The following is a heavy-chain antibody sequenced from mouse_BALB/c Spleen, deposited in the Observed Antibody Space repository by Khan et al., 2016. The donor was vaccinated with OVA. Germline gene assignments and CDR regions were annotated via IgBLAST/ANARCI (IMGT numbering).Heavy chain of an antibody. CDR2: INPSSGYT. Sequence: VQLQESGAELARPGASVKMSCKASGYTFTSYTTHWVKQRPGQGLEWIGYINPSSGYTKYNQKFKDKATLTADKSSSTAYMQLSSLTSEDSAVYYCARTHERWGQGTTLTVSS. CDR1: GYTFTSYT. J-gene: IGHJ2*01. V-gene: IGHV1-4*01. CDR3: ARTHER.